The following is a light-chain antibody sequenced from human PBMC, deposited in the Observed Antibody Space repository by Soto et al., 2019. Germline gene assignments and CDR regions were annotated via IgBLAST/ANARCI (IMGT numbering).Light chain of an antibody. J-gene: IGLJ1*01. CDR1: SSDVGGYNY. CDR2: DVS. Sequence: LTQPASVSGSPGQSITISCTGTSSDVGGYNYVSWYQQHPGKAPKLMIYDVSNRPSGVSNRFSGSKSGNTASLTISGLQAEDEADYYCSSYRSSSTPSVFGTGTKVTVL. V-gene: IGLV2-14*01. CDR3: SSYRSSSTPSV.